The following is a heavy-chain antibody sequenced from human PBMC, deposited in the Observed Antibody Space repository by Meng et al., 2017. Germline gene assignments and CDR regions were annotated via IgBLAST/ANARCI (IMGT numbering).Heavy chain of an antibody. D-gene: IGHD2-2*01. CDR1: GYTLTELS. Sequence: ASVKVSCKVSGYTLTELSMHWVRQAPGKGLEWMGGFDPEDGETIYAQKFQGRVTMTEDTSTDTAYMELSSLRYEDTAVYYCATDGSTRNYYYGMDVWGQGTTVTVSS. CDR2: FDPEDGET. CDR3: ATDGSTRNYYYGMDV. V-gene: IGHV1-24*01. J-gene: IGHJ6*02.